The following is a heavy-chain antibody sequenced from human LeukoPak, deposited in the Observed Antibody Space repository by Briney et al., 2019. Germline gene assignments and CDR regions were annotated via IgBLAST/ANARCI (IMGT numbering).Heavy chain of an antibody. Sequence: VKVSCKASGYTFTGYYIQWVRQAPGQGLEWMGWINPNSVGTNYAQRFQGRVTTTRDTSISTAYMELSRLRSDDTAVYYCARQSGSPRDAFDIWGQGTMVTVSS. CDR1: GYTFTGYY. CDR2: INPNSVGT. J-gene: IGHJ3*02. CDR3: ARQSGSPRDAFDI. V-gene: IGHV1-2*02.